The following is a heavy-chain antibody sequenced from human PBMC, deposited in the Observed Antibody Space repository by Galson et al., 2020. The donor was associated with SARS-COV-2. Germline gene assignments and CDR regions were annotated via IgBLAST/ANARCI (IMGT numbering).Heavy chain of an antibody. V-gene: IGHV3-23*01. CDR2: ISASGGST. CDR1: GFTFSSYA. D-gene: IGHD3-16*01. Sequence: GGSLRLSCAASGFTFSSYAMSWLRKAPGKGLEWVSPISASGGSTSYADSVKGRFTISRDNSKNTLYLQMNSLKAEDKAVYYCSKGGYDYVWGSYSEVLIDYWGQGTLVTVSS. CDR3: SKGGYDYVWGSYSEVLIDY. J-gene: IGHJ4*02.